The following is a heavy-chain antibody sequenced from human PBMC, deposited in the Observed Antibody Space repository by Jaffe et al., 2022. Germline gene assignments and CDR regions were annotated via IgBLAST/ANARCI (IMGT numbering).Heavy chain of an antibody. CDR2: IRYDGSNK. J-gene: IGHJ1*01. Sequence: QVQLVESGGGVVQPGGSLRLSCAASGFTFSSYGMHWVRQAPGKGLEWVAFIRYDGSNKYYADSVKGRFTISRDNSKNTLYLQMNSLRAEDTAVYYCAKDQGVDIVATIAEYFQHWGQGTLVTVSS. CDR1: GFTFSSYG. CDR3: AKDQGVDIVATIAEYFQH. D-gene: IGHD5-12*01. V-gene: IGHV3-30*02.